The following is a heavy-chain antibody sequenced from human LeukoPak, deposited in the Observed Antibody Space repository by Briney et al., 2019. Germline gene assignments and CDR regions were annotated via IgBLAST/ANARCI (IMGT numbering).Heavy chain of an antibody. CDR1: GFTFSSYW. CDR3: AKATDFWSGYSGY. J-gene: IGHJ4*02. V-gene: IGHV3-23*01. CDR2: ISGSGGST. Sequence: GGSLRLSCAASGFTFSSYWMSWVRQAPGKGLEWVSAISGSGGSTYYADPVKGRFTISRDNSKNTLYLQMNSLRAEDTAVYYCAKATDFWSGYSGYWGQGTLVTVSS. D-gene: IGHD3-3*01.